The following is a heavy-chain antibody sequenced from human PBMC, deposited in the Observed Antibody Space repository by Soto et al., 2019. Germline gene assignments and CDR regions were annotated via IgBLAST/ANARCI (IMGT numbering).Heavy chain of an antibody. CDR1: GFTFNTYA. V-gene: IGHV3-23*01. J-gene: IGHJ4*02. Sequence: GGSLRLSCAASGFTFNTYAMSWVRQAPGKGLEWVSAISGSGGSTHYADSVKGRFTISRDNSKNTVYLQMNSLRAEDTAVYYCTHGSPAKTEFDYWGQGTLVTVSS. CDR2: ISGSGGST. CDR3: THGSPAKTEFDY.